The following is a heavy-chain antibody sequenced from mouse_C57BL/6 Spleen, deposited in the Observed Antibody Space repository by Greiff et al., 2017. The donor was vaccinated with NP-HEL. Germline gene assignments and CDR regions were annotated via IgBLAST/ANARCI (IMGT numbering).Heavy chain of an antibody. CDR1: GFTFSDYG. Sequence: DVQLVESGGGLVKPGGSLKLSCAASGFTFSDYGMHWVRQAPEKGLEWVAYISSGSSTIYYADTVKGRFTISRDNAKNTLFLQMTSLRSEDTAMYYCARPLNGYGSSPGFDVWGTGTTVTVSS. V-gene: IGHV5-17*01. CDR3: ARPLNGYGSSPGFDV. CDR2: ISSGSSTI. J-gene: IGHJ1*03. D-gene: IGHD1-1*01.